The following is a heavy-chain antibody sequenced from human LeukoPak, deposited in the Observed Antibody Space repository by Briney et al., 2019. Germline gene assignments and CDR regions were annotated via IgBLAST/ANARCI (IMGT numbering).Heavy chain of an antibody. V-gene: IGHV3-23*01. CDR2: ISASGGST. CDR3: AKNTSSSPWFDP. D-gene: IGHD6-6*01. J-gene: IGHJ5*02. Sequence: GGSLRLSCAASRFSFSTYAMHWVRQAPGKGLEWVSSISASGGSTYSADSVKGRFTISRDNSKNTVYLQVSSLRAEDTAVYYCAKNTSSSPWFDPWGQGTLVTVSS. CDR1: RFSFSTYA.